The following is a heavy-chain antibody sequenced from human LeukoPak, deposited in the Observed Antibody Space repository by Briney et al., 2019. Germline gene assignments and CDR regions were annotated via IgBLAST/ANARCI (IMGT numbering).Heavy chain of an antibody. J-gene: IGHJ4*02. CDR2: IYHSGST. D-gene: IGHD1-26*01. Sequence: SQTLSLTCTVSGGSISSGGYYWSWIRQPPGKGLEWIGYIYHSGSTYYNPSLKSRVTISVDRSKNQFSLKLSSVTAADAAVYYCARAGGSYLHYFDYWGQGTLVTVSS. V-gene: IGHV4-30-2*01. CDR1: GGSISSGGYY. CDR3: ARAGGSYLHYFDY.